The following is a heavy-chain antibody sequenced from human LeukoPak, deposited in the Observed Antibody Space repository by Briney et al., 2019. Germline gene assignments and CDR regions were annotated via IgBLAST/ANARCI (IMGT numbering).Heavy chain of an antibody. J-gene: IGHJ4*02. Sequence: GGSLRLSCVASGFPFSSYWMTWVRQAPGKGLEWVANIKQDGSKKSYVDSVKGRFTISRDNAKNSLYLQMNSLRVEDTAFYYCAKDNRRHYTSGPNPDSLHWGQGALVTVST. V-gene: IGHV3-7*03. CDR3: AKDNRRHYTSGPNPDSLH. CDR2: IKQDGSKK. D-gene: IGHD6-19*01. CDR1: GFPFSSYW.